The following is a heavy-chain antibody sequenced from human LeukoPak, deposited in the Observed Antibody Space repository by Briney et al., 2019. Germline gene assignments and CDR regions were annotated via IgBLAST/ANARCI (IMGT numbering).Heavy chain of an antibody. CDR1: GFTFTTHW. Sequence: GGSLRLSCGASGFTFTTHWIHWVRQAPGKGLEWVSYISSTSSLIYYADSVRGRFTISRDNAKNSLYLQMNSLRAEDTAVYCCARHNNYAQDDYWGQGTLVTVSS. CDR3: ARHNNYAQDDY. CDR2: ISSTSSLI. V-gene: IGHV3-48*01. J-gene: IGHJ4*02. D-gene: IGHD4-11*01.